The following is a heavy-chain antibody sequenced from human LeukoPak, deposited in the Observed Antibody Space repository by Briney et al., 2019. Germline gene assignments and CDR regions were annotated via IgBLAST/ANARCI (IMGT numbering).Heavy chain of an antibody. Sequence: PGGSLRLSCAASGFTFSNYAMSWVRQAPGTGLEWVSAICGSGGCTYYADSVKGRFIISRDNSKSTLYLQLSSLRAEDTAVYYCAKAMSTDHYDSRGFYRVDFDSWGQGTLVTVSS. CDR2: ICGSGGCT. J-gene: IGHJ4*02. CDR3: AKAMSTDHYDSRGFYRVDFDS. CDR1: GFTFSNYA. D-gene: IGHD3-22*01. V-gene: IGHV3-23*01.